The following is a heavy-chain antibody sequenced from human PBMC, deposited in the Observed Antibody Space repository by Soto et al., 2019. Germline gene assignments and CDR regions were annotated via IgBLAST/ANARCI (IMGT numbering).Heavy chain of an antibody. J-gene: IGHJ6*02. D-gene: IGHD3-3*01. CDR1: GGSFSCYY. Sequence: PSGTLSLTCAVYGGSFSCYYWSWIRQPPGKGLEWIGEINHSGSTNYNPSLKSRVTISVDTSKNQFSLKLSSVTAADTAVYYCARKVPXRFGVVIIQGYYYGMDVWGQGTTVTVSS. V-gene: IGHV4-34*01. CDR2: INHSGST. CDR3: ARKVPXRFGVVIIQGYYYGMDV.